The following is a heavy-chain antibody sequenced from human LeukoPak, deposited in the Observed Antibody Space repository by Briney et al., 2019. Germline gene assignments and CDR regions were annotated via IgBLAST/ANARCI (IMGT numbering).Heavy chain of an antibody. V-gene: IGHV1-18*01. Sequence: ASVKVSCKTSGYTFRNYGITWVRQAPGQGLEWMGWISTFNGHTKYTQSLRDRVTLTTDSSTSTIYMELRSLRSDDTAVYYCAKGRVIYYDTTGYRPDDSSDFWGQGTMITVSS. CDR1: GYTFRNYG. J-gene: IGHJ3*01. CDR2: ISTFNGHT. CDR3: AKGRVIYYDTTGYRPDDSSDF. D-gene: IGHD3-22*01.